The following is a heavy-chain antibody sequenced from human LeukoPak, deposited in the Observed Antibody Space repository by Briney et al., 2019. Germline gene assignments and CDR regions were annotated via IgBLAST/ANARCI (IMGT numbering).Heavy chain of an antibody. J-gene: IGHJ4*02. Sequence: GRSLRLSCAASGFTLGDYDIHWVRQAPGKGPEWVSSISSNSDTIAYAEPVKGRFAVSRDNTINSLYLQMDSLRVEDTALYYCARTLGSGYYLWGSFDYWGQGTLVTVSS. CDR3: ARTLGSGYYLWGSFDY. D-gene: IGHD3-22*01. V-gene: IGHV3-9*01. CDR2: ISSNSDTI. CDR1: GFTLGDYD.